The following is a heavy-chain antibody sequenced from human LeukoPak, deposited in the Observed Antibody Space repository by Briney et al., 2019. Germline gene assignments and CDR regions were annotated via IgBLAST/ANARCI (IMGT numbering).Heavy chain of an antibody. CDR3: ARDQAFDWFYYYYGMDV. CDR2: ICSSVNTT. Sequence: PGGSLRLACAASGFTFSNYALSWVRQAPGKGLEWVSSICSSVNTTHYADSVKGRLTISRDNSKNTLYLQMNSLSAEDTAIYYCARDQAFDWFYYYYGMDVWGLGTTVIVSS. CDR1: GFTFSNYA. J-gene: IGHJ6*02. D-gene: IGHD3-9*01. V-gene: IGHV3-23*01.